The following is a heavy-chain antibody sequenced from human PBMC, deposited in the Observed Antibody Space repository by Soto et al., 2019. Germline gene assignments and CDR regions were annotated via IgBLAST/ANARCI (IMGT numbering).Heavy chain of an antibody. CDR2: IYYSGST. D-gene: IGHD1-26*01. CDR1: GGSISSYY. J-gene: IGHJ3*02. Sequence: QVQLQESGPGLVKPSETLSLTCTVSGGSISSYYWNWIRQPPGKGLEWIGYIYYSGSTNYNPSLKSRVTISVDTSKNQFSLKLSSVTAADTAVYYCARVPPPLPGGAFDIWGQGTMVTVSS. CDR3: ARVPPPLPGGAFDI. V-gene: IGHV4-59*01.